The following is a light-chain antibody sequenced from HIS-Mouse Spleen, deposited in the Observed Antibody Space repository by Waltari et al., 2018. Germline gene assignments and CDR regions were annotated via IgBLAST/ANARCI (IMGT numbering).Light chain of an antibody. CDR2: KDR. V-gene: IGLV3-16*01. CDR1: ALPKKY. CDR3: LSADSSGNHRV. J-gene: IGLJ2*01. Sequence: SYELTQPPSASVSLGQMARSTCAGEALPKKYADWYQQKPGQFPVLVIYKDRERPSGIPERFSGSSSGTIVTLTISGVQAEDEADYYCLSADSSGNHRVFGGGTKLTVL.